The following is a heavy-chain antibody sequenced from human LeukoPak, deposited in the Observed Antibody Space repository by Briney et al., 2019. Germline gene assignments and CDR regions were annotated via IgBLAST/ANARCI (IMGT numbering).Heavy chain of an antibody. CDR2: INHSGST. V-gene: IGHV4-34*01. CDR3: AYSGSYGHLGY. CDR1: GGSFSGYY. D-gene: IGHD1-26*01. Sequence: SETLSLTCAVYGGSFSGYYWSWIRQPPGKGLEWIGEINHSGSTNYNPSLKSRVTISVDTSKNQFSLRLSSVTAADTALYYCAYSGSYGHLGYWGQGIPVTVSS. J-gene: IGHJ4*02.